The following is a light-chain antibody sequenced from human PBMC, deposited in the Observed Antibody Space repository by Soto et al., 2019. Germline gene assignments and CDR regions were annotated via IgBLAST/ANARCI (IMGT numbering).Light chain of an antibody. CDR1: QDINDY. CDR3: QHGYGAPYS. CDR2: SAS. J-gene: IGKJ2*03. Sequence: DIQMTQSPSSVSASIGDTVTITCRASQDINDYLNWYQQKPGEVPKLLIYSASTLHRGVPSRFTGSGSETDFTLTIRSLQPEDFATYYCQHGYGAPYSFGQGNKVDI. V-gene: IGKV1-39*01.